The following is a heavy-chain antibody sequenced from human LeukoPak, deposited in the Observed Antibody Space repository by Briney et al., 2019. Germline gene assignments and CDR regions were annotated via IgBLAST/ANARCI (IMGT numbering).Heavy chain of an antibody. Sequence: SETLSLTCTVSGGSISSSSYYWGWIRQPPGKGLEWIGSIYYSGSTYYNPSLKSRVTISVYTSKNQFSLKLSSVTAADTAVYYCAREGTRRGYYYVLPYYFDYWGQGTLVTVSS. J-gene: IGHJ4*02. CDR2: IYYSGST. V-gene: IGHV4-39*02. CDR3: AREGTRRGYYYVLPYYFDY. CDR1: GGSISSSSYY. D-gene: IGHD3-22*01.